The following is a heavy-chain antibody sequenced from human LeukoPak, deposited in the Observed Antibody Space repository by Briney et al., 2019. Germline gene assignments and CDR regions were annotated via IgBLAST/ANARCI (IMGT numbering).Heavy chain of an antibody. V-gene: IGHV4-39*07. Sequence: SETLSLTCTVSGGSISSSSYYWGWIRQPPGKGLEWIGSIHYSGSTYHNPSLKSRVTISVDTSKNQFSLKLSSVTAADTAVYYCARARDDFWSGRLYNWSAPWGQGTLVTVSS. CDR3: ARARDDFWSGRLYNWSAP. D-gene: IGHD3-3*01. CDR2: IHYSGST. J-gene: IGHJ5*02. CDR1: GGSISSSSYY.